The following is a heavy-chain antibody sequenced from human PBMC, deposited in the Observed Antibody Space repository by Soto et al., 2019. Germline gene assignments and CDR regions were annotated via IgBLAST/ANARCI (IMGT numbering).Heavy chain of an antibody. CDR1: GAPITSGAYS. Sequence: SETLSLTCTVSGAPITSGAYSWSWIRQPPGKGLEWIGFIYQSGSTHYNPSHKSRVTISVDRSKNHFSLQLTSLTAADTAVYYCARGLAAAGRRRWFDPWGQGTLVTVSS. V-gene: IGHV4-30-2*01. J-gene: IGHJ5*02. D-gene: IGHD6-13*01. CDR2: IYQSGST. CDR3: ARGLAAAGRRRWFDP.